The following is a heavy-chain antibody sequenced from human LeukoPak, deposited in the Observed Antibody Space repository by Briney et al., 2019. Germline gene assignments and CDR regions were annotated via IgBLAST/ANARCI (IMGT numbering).Heavy chain of an antibody. J-gene: IGHJ3*02. CDR2: IYYSGST. CDR3: ARVDSWYIAFDI. D-gene: IGHD6-13*01. V-gene: IGHV4-59*01. CDR1: GGSISSYY. Sequence: SETLSLTCTVSGGSISSYYWSWIRQPPGKGLEWIGYIYYSGSTNYNPSLKSRVTISVDTSKNQLSLKLSSVTAADTAVYYCARVDSWYIAFDIWGQGTMVTVSS.